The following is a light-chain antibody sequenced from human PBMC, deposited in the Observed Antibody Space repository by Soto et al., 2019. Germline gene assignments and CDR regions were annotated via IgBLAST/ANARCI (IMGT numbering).Light chain of an antibody. CDR2: EGN. J-gene: IGLJ3*02. CDR1: SSDVGGYDL. V-gene: IGLV2-23*01. CDR3: CSYAGVSGV. Sequence: QSVLTQPASVSASPGQSITISCTGTSSDVGGYDLVSWYQQRPGKAPKLMIYEGNKRPSGVSNRFSGSKSGNTASLTISGLQAEDDAHYYCCSYAGVSGVFGGGTKLTVL.